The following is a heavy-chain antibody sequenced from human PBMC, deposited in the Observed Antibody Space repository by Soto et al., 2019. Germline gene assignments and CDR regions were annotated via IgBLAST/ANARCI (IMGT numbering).Heavy chain of an antibody. V-gene: IGHV1-2*04. J-gene: IGHJ6*02. Sequence: ASVKVSCKASGYTFTGYYMHWVRQAPGQGLEWMGWINPNSGGTNYAQKFQGWVTMTRDTSISTAYMELSRLRSDDTAVYYCAKDRVLGYCSGGSCYSAYYYGMDVWGQGTTVTVSS. D-gene: IGHD2-15*01. CDR1: GYTFTGYY. CDR3: AKDRVLGYCSGGSCYSAYYYGMDV. CDR2: INPNSGGT.